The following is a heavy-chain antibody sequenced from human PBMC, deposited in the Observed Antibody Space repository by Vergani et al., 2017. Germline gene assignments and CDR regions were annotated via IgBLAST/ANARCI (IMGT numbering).Heavy chain of an antibody. Sequence: QVQLVQSGAEVKKPGSSVKVSCKASGGTFSIYAISWVRQAPGQGLEWMGRIIPIFGTANYAQKFQGRVTITADESTSTAYMELSSLRSEDTAVYYCARGTSVGSGSYYLQADTSYYYYGMDVWGQGTTVTVSS. D-gene: IGHD3-10*01. CDR3: ARGTSVGSGSYYLQADTSYYYYGMDV. J-gene: IGHJ6*02. CDR2: IIPIFGTA. CDR1: GGTFSIYA. V-gene: IGHV1-69*13.